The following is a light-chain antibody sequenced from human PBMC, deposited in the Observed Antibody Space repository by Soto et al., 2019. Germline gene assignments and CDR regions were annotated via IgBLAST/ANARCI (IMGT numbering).Light chain of an antibody. V-gene: IGLV1-51*01. Sequence: QSVLTQPPSVSAAPGQKVTISCSGGSSDIGNNYVSWYQHLPGSAPKLLVYDNDKRPSGIPDRFSGSKSGTSATLGITGLQTGDEADYYCATWDSSLSAFVFGAGTKVTVL. J-gene: IGLJ1*01. CDR1: SSDIGNNY. CDR3: ATWDSSLSAFV. CDR2: DND.